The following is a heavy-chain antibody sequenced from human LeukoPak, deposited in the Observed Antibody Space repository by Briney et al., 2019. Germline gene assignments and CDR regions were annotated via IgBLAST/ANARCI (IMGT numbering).Heavy chain of an antibody. V-gene: IGHV3-66*01. CDR3: ARGPRVSLYYFDY. CDR2: IYSGGST. D-gene: IGHD5/OR15-5a*01. Sequence: TGGSLRLSCAASGFTVSSNYMSRVRQAPGKGLEWVSVIYSGGSTYYADSVKGRFTISRDNSKNTLYLQMNSLRAEDTAVYYCARGPRVSLYYFDYWGQGTLVTVSS. CDR1: GFTVSSNY. J-gene: IGHJ4*02.